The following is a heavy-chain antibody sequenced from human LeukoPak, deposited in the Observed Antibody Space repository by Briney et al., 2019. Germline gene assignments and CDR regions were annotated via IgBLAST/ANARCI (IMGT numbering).Heavy chain of an antibody. CDR1: GYSISSGYH. V-gene: IGHV4-38-2*01. CDR2: IYHSGTT. Sequence: SETLSLTCAVSGYSISSGYHWGWIRQPPGKGLEWIGSIYHSGTTYYNPSLKSRVTISVDTSKNQFSLKLSSVTAADTAVYYCARYASSKVVPAAMGPYYFYYMDVWGKGTTVTVSS. D-gene: IGHD2-2*01. J-gene: IGHJ6*03. CDR3: ARYASSKVVPAAMGPYYFYYMDV.